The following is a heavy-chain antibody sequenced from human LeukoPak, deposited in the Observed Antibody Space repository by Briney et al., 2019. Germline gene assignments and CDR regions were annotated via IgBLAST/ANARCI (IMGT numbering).Heavy chain of an antibody. CDR3: TRNPDGRNWFDP. CDR1: GFTFSHHW. Sequence: GGSLRLSCAASGFTFSHHWMHWVRQAPGKGLVWVSHISSDESSTTYADSVKGRFTISIDNRKNTLYLQMNSLRVEDTAMYYCTRNPDGRNWFDPWGQGTLVTVSS. J-gene: IGHJ5*02. CDR2: ISSDESST. V-gene: IGHV3-74*01. D-gene: IGHD1-14*01.